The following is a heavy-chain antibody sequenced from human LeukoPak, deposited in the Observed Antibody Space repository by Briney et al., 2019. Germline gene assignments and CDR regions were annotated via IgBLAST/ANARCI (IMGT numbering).Heavy chain of an antibody. CDR3: AKDLPDYGDYVEGY. J-gene: IGHJ4*02. CDR2: ISGSGGTT. CDR1: GFTFSKFA. V-gene: IGHV3-23*01. D-gene: IGHD4-17*01. Sequence: GGSLRLSCAASGFTFSKFAMSWVRQAPGKGLEWVSTISGSGGTTNYADSVKGRFTFSRDDSKNTLYLQMNSLRAEDTAVYYCAKDLPDYGDYVEGYWGQGTLVTVSS.